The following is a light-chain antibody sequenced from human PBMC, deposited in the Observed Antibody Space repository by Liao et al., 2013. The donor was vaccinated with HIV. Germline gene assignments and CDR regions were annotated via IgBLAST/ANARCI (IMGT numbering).Light chain of an antibody. CDR3: QAWDSSTSVV. Sequence: SYELTQPPSVSVSPGQTASITCSGDKLGHKYAYWYQQKPGQSPVLVIYQDNKRPSGIPERFSGSNSGNTATLTISETQAMDEADYYCQAWDSSTSVVFGGGTKLTVL. CDR1: KLGHKY. V-gene: IGLV3-1*01. CDR2: QDN. J-gene: IGLJ2*01.